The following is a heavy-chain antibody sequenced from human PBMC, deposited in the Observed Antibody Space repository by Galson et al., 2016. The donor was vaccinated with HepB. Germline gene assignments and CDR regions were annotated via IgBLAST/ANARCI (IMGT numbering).Heavy chain of an antibody. CDR2: ISGSGDST. Sequence: SLRLSCAASGFTFDYYAMSWVRQAPGKGLEWVSSISGSGDSTYYAESVKGRFTISRDNSKNRLYLEMNSLGADDTAVYYCAKDGAAASHFFGLDVWGQGTTVTVSS. CDR1: GFTFDYYA. V-gene: IGHV3-23*01. D-gene: IGHD5-18*01. J-gene: IGHJ6*02. CDR3: AKDGAAASHFFGLDV.